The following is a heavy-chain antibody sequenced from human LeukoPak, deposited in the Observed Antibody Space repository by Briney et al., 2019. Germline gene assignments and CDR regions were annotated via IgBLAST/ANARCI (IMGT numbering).Heavy chain of an antibody. CDR3: ARVITMVRGVILPVSGFDY. CDR1: GYSFTSYG. J-gene: IGHJ4*02. Sequence: ASVKVSCKASGYSFTSYGISWVRQAPGQGLEWMGWINTYNGNTNYAQNVQGRVTMTTDTATSTAYMELRSLRSDDTAVYFCARVITMVRGVILPVSGFDYWGQGTPVTVSS. V-gene: IGHV1-18*01. D-gene: IGHD3-10*01. CDR2: INTYNGNT.